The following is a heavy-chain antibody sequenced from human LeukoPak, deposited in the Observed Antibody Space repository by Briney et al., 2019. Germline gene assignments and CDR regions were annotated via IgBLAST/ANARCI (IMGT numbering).Heavy chain of an antibody. Sequence: GGSLRLSCAASGFTFSDYYMSWIRQAPGKGLEWVSYISSSGSSIYYADSVKGRFTISRDNAKYSLYLQMNSLGAEDTAVYYCARIIAVAGTDWFDPWGQGTLVTVSS. J-gene: IGHJ5*02. CDR3: ARIIAVAGTDWFDP. CDR2: ISSSGSSI. CDR1: GFTFSDYY. V-gene: IGHV3-11*01. D-gene: IGHD6-13*01.